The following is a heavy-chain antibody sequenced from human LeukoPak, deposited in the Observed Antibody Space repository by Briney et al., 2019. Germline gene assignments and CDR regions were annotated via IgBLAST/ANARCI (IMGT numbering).Heavy chain of an antibody. CDR3: TTDSGFLEWYEIYN. CDR2: IKSKTDGGTT. V-gene: IGHV3-15*01. D-gene: IGHD3-3*01. CDR1: GFTFSNAW. J-gene: IGHJ4*02. Sequence: GGSLRLSCAASGFTFSNAWMSWVRQAPGKGLEWVGRIKSKTDGGTTDYAAPVKGRFTISRDDSKNTLYLQMNSLKTEDTAVYYCTTDSGFLEWYEIYNWGQGTLVTVSS.